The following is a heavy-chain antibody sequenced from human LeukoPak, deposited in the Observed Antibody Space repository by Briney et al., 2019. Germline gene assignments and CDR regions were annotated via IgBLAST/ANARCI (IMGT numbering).Heavy chain of an antibody. CDR1: GFTFSSYS. CDR3: ARAGYCTNGVCSMDV. V-gene: IGHV3-48*04. Sequence: PGGSLRLSCAASGFTFSSYSMNWVRQAPGKGLEWVSYISSSSSTIYYADSVKGRFTISRDNAKNSLYLQMNSLRAEDTAVYYCARAGYCTNGVCSMDVWGKGTTVTVSS. CDR2: ISSSSSTI. D-gene: IGHD2-8*01. J-gene: IGHJ6*03.